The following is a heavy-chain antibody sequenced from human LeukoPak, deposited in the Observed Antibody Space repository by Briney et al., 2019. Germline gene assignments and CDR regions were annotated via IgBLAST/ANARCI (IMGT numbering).Heavy chain of an antibody. J-gene: IGHJ4*02. V-gene: IGHV3-64*01. CDR1: GFTFSRYA. D-gene: IGHD5-12*01. CDR3: AVAYGGYDWEGGFDY. Sequence: GGSLRLSSAASGFTFSRYALHWVRQAPGKRLEYVSSISTNGGSTYYANSVKGRFTISRDNSKNTLFLQLGSLRAEDMAVYYCAVAYGGYDWEGGFDYWGQGTLVTVSS. CDR2: ISTNGGST.